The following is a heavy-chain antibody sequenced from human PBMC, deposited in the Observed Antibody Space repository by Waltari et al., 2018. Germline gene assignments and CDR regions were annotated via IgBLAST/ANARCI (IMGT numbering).Heavy chain of an antibody. J-gene: IGHJ4*02. CDR2: IYYSGST. D-gene: IGHD5-18*01. CDR3: ARSAMNPYYFDY. Sequence: QVQLQESGPGLVKPSETLSLTCTVSGGSISSYYWSWIRQPPGKGLEWIWYIYYSGSTNYNPSLKSRVTISVDTSKNQFSLKLSSVPAADTAVYYCARSAMNPYYFDYWGQGILVTVSS. CDR1: GGSISSYY. V-gene: IGHV4-59*01.